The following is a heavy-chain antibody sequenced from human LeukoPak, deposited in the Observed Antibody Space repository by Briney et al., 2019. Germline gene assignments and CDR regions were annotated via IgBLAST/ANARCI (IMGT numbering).Heavy chain of an antibody. D-gene: IGHD3-22*01. V-gene: IGHV1-69*06. CDR1: GGTFSNYA. CDR2: IIPIFGTA. CDR3: ARGWDYDSGGRPTAYVY. Sequence: SVKVSCKASGGTFSNYAINWVRQAPGQGLEWMGGIIPIFGTANYAQKFQGRVTITADKSTSTVYMELNSLKSEDTAVYYCARGWDYDSGGRPTAYVYWGQGTLVAVSS. J-gene: IGHJ4*02.